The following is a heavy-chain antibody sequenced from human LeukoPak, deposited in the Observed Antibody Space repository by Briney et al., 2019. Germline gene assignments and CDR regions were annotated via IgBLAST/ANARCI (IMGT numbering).Heavy chain of an antibody. CDR2: IKPDGSEA. CDR1: GFIFSNYW. CDR3: ARDHSYYFDTTGYYYDAFDI. D-gene: IGHD3-22*01. J-gene: IGHJ3*02. Sequence: TGGSLRLSCAASGFIFSNYWMSWVRQAPGRGLEWVANIKPDGSEAHYVDSVKGRFTISRDNAKNSLYLQMNSLRAEDAAVFYCARDHSYYFDTTGYYYDAFDIWGQGTMVTVSS. V-gene: IGHV3-7*04.